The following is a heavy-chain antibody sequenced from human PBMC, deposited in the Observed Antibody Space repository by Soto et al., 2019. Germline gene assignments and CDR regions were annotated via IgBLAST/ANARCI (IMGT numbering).Heavy chain of an antibody. CDR2: ISAYNGNT. CDR1: GYTFTSYG. J-gene: IGHJ6*02. CDR3: AREALEWFSKNGMDV. D-gene: IGHD3-3*01. Sequence: ASVKVSCKASGYTFTSYGISWVRQAPGQGLEWMGWISAYNGNTNYAQKLQGRVTMTTDTSTSTAYMELRSLRSDDTAVYYCAREALEWFSKNGMDVWGQGTTVTVSS. V-gene: IGHV1-18*01.